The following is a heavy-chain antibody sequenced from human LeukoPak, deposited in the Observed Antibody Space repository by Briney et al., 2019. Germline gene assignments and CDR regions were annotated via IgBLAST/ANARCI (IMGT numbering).Heavy chain of an antibody. CDR1: GGSISSYY. Sequence: SETLSLTCTVSGGSISSYYWSWIRQPPGKGLEWIGYIYYSGSTNYNPSLKSRVTISVDTSKNQFSLKLSSVTAADTAVYYCARSGDCSGGSCYPGAFDIWGQGTMVTVSS. CDR3: ARSGDCSGGSCYPGAFDI. J-gene: IGHJ3*02. CDR2: IYYSGST. D-gene: IGHD2-15*01. V-gene: IGHV4-59*01.